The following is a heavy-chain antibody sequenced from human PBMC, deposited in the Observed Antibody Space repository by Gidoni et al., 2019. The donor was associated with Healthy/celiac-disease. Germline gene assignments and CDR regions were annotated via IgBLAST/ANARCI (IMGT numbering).Heavy chain of an antibody. CDR3: AAELNRDGYSPSFDY. J-gene: IGHJ4*02. D-gene: IGHD4-4*01. CDR2: INAGNGNT. CDR1: GYTFTSYA. Sequence: QVQLVQSGAEVKKPGASVKVSCKASGYTFTSYAMHWVRQAPGQRLEWMGWINAGNGNTKYSQKFQGRVTITRDTSASTAYMELSSLRSEDTAVYYCAAELNRDGYSPSFDYWGQGTLVTVSS. V-gene: IGHV1-3*01.